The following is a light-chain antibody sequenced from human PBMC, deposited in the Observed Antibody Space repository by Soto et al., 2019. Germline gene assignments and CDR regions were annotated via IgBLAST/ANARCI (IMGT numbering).Light chain of an antibody. Sequence: EVVLTQSPGTLSLSPGERATLSCRASQSVGSTYLAWYQQKPGQAPRLLIYGPSSRATGIPDRFSGSGSGTDFALTISRLEPEDFGVYYCQQYGTLPWMFGQGTKVETK. J-gene: IGKJ1*01. CDR1: QSVGSTY. CDR3: QQYGTLPWM. V-gene: IGKV3-20*01. CDR2: GPS.